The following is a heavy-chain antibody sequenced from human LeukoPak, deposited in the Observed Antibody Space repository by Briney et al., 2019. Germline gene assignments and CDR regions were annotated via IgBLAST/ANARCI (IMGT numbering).Heavy chain of an antibody. J-gene: IGHJ4*02. D-gene: IGHD5-18*01. V-gene: IGHV3-23*01. CDR2: ISGSGGST. CDR1: GFTFSTYA. CDR3: ARDHGYSNGHPFDY. Sequence: PGGSLRLSCTASGFTFSTYAMSWVRQAPGKGLEWVSAISGSGGSTYYAESVRGRVSISRDNSKNTLYLQMSSLRAEDTAMYYCARDHGYSNGHPFDYWGQGTLVTVSS.